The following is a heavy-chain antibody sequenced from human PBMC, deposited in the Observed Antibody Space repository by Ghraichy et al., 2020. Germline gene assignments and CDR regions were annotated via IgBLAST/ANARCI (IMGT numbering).Heavy chain of an antibody. Sequence: SETLSLTCTVSGGSISSGDYYWSWIRQPPGKGLEWIGYIYYSGSTYYNPSLKSRVTISVDTSKNQFSLKLSSVTAADTAVYYCARGPYYYDNGFDPWGQGTLVTVSS. CDR1: GGSISSGDYY. D-gene: IGHD3-22*01. V-gene: IGHV4-30-4*01. J-gene: IGHJ5*02. CDR2: IYYSGST. CDR3: ARGPYYYDNGFDP.